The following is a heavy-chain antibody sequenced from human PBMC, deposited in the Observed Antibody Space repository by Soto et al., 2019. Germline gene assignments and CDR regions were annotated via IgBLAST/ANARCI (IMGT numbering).Heavy chain of an antibody. CDR2: TYYKSKWYN. Sequence: PSQTLSLTCAISGDSVSRNSGAWNWIGQSPSRGLEWLGRTYYKSKWYNDYALSVKSRITINPDTSKNQFSLQLNSVTPEDTAVYYCARRGNRYGYGMDVWCQGTTVSVAS. J-gene: IGHJ6*02. CDR3: ARRGNRYGYGMDV. V-gene: IGHV6-1*01. D-gene: IGHD5-18*01. CDR1: GDSVSRNSGA.